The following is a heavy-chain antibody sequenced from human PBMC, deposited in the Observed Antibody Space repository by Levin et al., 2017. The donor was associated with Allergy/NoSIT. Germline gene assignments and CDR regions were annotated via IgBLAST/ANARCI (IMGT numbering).Heavy chain of an antibody. CDR1: GFTFSSYE. CDR2: ISSTGSPI. J-gene: IGHJ4*02. V-gene: IGHV3-48*03. CDR3: ARQLGKFWSGYNYFDY. Sequence: SCAASGFTFSSYEMNWVRRAPGKGLEWVSYISSTGSPIYSADSVKGRFTISRDNAKNSLYLHMNSLRAEDTAVYYCARQLGKFWSGYNYFDYGGQGTLVTVSS. D-gene: IGHD3-3*01.